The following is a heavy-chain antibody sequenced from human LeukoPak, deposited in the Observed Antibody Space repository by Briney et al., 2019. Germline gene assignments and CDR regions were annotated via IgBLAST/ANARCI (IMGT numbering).Heavy chain of an antibody. CDR2: IYTTGST. V-gene: IGHV4-4*07. Sequence: SETLSLTCTVSGDSIDIYYWSWIRQSAGKGLEWIGRIYTTGSTNYNPSLKSRVAMSVDTSKKQFSLKLSSVTAADTAVFYCARENSGSYREFDYWGQGTLVTVSS. J-gene: IGHJ4*02. D-gene: IGHD1-26*01. CDR1: GDSIDIYY. CDR3: ARENSGSYREFDY.